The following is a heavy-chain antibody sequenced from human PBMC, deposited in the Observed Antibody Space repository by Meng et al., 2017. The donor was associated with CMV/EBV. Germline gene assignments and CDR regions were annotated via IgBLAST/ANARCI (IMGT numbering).Heavy chain of an antibody. CDR2: IYSGGSST. V-gene: IGHV3-23*03. CDR3: AKGGSLRYFDWYPVDY. CDR1: GFTFSSYA. J-gene: IGHJ4*02. Sequence: GESLKISCAASGFTFSSYAMSWVRQAPGKGLEWVSVIYSGGSSTYYADPVKGRFTISRDNSKNTLYLQMNSLRAEDTAVYYCAKGGSLRYFDWYPVDYWGQGTLVTVSS. D-gene: IGHD3-9*01.